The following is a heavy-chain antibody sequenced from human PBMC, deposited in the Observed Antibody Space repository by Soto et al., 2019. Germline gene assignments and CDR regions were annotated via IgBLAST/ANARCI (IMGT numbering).Heavy chain of an antibody. CDR1: DESLSDTY. CDR2: IHPSGST. Sequence: QVQLQQWGAGLLKPSETLSLTCAVYDESLSDTYYTWTRQPPGKGLEWIGEIHPSGSTYYNPSLKTRANLSQDTSQKQYSLTVISVTAADTSEYYCSRGKDASNGRRTWGPGTLVTVSS. D-gene: IGHD2-15*01. CDR3: SRGKDASNGRRT. V-gene: IGHV4-34*02. J-gene: IGHJ5*02.